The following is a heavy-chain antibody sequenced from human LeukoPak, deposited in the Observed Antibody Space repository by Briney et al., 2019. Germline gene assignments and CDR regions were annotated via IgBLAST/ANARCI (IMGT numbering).Heavy chain of an antibody. J-gene: IGHJ4*02. CDR1: GGSFSGYY. CDR3: ARGRRYCSSTSCYIRHLYYFDY. D-gene: IGHD2-2*02. Sequence: RASETLSLTCAVYGGSFSGYYWSWIRQPPGKGLEWIGEINHSGSTNYNPSLKSRVTISVDTSKNQFSLKLSSVTAADTAVYYCARGRRYCSSTSCYIRHLYYFDYWGQGTLVTVSS. V-gene: IGHV4-34*01. CDR2: INHSGST.